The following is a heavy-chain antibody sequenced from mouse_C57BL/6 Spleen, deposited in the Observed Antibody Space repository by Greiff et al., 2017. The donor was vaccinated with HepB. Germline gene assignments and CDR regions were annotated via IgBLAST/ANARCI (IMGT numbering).Heavy chain of an antibody. CDR2: ISSGSSTI. V-gene: IGHV5-17*01. J-gene: IGHJ2*01. CDR3: ARSNWVYFDY. D-gene: IGHD4-1*01. Sequence: EVQLQESGGGLVKPGGSLKLSCAASGFTFSDYGMHWVRQAPEKGLEWVAYISSGSSTIYYADTVKGRFTISRDNAKNTLFLQMTSLRSEDTAMYYCARSNWVYFDYWGQGTTLTVSS. CDR1: GFTFSDYG.